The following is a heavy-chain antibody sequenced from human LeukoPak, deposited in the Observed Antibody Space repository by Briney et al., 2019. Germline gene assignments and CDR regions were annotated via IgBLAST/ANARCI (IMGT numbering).Heavy chain of an antibody. D-gene: IGHD3-22*01. J-gene: IGHJ1*01. CDR1: GFTFSSYG. V-gene: IGHV3-33*06. Sequence: GRSLRLSCAASGFTFSSYGMHWVRQAPGKGLEWVAVIRYDGSNKYCADSVKGRFTISRDNSKNTLYLQMNSLRAEDTAVYYCAKDPYYYDSSGYYVGETQGFQHWGQGTLVTVSS. CDR3: AKDPYYYDSSGYYVGETQGFQH. CDR2: IRYDGSNK.